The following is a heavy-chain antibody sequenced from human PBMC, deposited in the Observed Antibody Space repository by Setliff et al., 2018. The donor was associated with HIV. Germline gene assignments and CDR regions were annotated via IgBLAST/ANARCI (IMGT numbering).Heavy chain of an antibody. J-gene: IGHJ5*02. CDR3: ARQPGYSSGWYFTASGFDP. D-gene: IGHD6-19*01. CDR1: GGSISSSNYY. V-gene: IGHV4-39*01. CDR2: IYYSGNT. Sequence: ASETLSLTCTVSGGSISSSNYYWGWIRQPPGKGLEWIGTIYYSGNTYYNPSLKSLVTISADTSKTEFFLKLTSVTAADTAVYYCARQPGYSSGWYFTASGFDPWGQGTLVTVSS.